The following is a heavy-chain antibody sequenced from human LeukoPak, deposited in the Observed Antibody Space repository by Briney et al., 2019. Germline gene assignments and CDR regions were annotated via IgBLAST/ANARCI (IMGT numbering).Heavy chain of an antibody. CDR1: GDSISSSSYF. Sequence: SETLSLTCSVSGDSISSSSYFWGWIRQSPGQGLEWIGTSYHTGNTYYNPSLKSRVTISLDTSSNQFSLRLISVIVADTAVYYCSRMRSYWYFDLWGRGTLVAVSS. J-gene: IGHJ2*01. CDR3: SRMRSYWYFDL. V-gene: IGHV4-39*01. CDR2: SYHTGNT.